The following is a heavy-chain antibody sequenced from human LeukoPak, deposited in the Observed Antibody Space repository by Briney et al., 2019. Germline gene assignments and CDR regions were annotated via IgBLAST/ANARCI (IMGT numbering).Heavy chain of an antibody. CDR2: IYYSGST. Sequence: SQSLSLTCTVSGGSTRGYYCSWIRQPPRKGLGWIGDIYYSGSTNYNPSLTSRVTISVDTSKNQFSLKLNSVTAADTAVYYCARGWDGIAVAGSVDYWGQGDPFTVSS. D-gene: IGHD6-19*01. CDR1: GGSTRGYY. V-gene: IGHV4-59*01. CDR3: ARGWDGIAVAGSVDY. J-gene: IGHJ4*02.